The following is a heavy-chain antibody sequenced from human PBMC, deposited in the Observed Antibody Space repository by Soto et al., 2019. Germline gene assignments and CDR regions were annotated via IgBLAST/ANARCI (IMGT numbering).Heavy chain of an antibody. V-gene: IGHV1-3*01. Sequence: ASVKVSCKASGYIFTNYAIHWVRQAPGQGPEWLGWINAGNGNTKYSQKFQGRVTITRDTSASTAYMELSSLESEDTAVYYCAKTTQVVGAVWGRFDPWGQGTLVTAPQ. D-gene: IGHD1-26*01. CDR1: GYIFTNYA. CDR2: INAGNGNT. CDR3: AKTTQVVGAVWGRFDP. J-gene: IGHJ5*02.